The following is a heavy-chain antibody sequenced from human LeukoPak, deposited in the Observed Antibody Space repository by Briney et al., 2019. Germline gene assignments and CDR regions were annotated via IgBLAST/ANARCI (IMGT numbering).Heavy chain of an antibody. CDR2: IYYSGST. CDR3: ARSAWGYGWFDP. J-gene: IGHJ5*02. D-gene: IGHD3-16*01. Sequence: PSETLSLTCTVSGGSISSGSYYWGWIRQPPGKGLEWIGSIYYSGSTYYNPSLKSRVTISVDTSKDQFSLKLSSVTAADTAVYYCARSAWGYGWFDPWGQGTLVTVSS. CDR1: GGSISSGSYY. V-gene: IGHV4-39*07.